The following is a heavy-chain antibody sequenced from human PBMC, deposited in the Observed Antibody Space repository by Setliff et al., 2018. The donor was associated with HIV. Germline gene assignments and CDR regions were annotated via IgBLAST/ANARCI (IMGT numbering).Heavy chain of an antibody. D-gene: IGHD2-21*02. CDR1: GGSISGGGYY. CDR2: IHYSGNT. Sequence: SETLSLTCTVSGGSISGGGYYWSWIRQHPGKGLEWIGYIHYSGNTYNNPSLNSRISISVDMSKNKFSLRLNSVTAADTAVYYCARQGNIVVVTSFDYWGQGTLVTVSS. V-gene: IGHV4-31*03. J-gene: IGHJ4*02. CDR3: ARQGNIVVVTSFDY.